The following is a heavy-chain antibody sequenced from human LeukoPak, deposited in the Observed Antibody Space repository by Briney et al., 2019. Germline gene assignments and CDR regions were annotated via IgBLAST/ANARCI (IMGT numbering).Heavy chain of an antibody. CDR3: ARGQSEFDY. Sequence: SETLSLTCTVSGGSISTYYGNWIWQAPGKGLEWIGYIYYSGSTNYNPSLKSRVTMSVDTSRNQFSLKLSSVTAADTAVYYCARGQSEFDYWGQGTLVTVSS. V-gene: IGHV4-59*01. J-gene: IGHJ4*02. CDR1: GGSISTYY. CDR2: IYYSGST.